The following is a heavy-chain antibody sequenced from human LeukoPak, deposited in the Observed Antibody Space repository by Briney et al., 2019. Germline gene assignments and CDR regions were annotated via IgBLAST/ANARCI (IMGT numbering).Heavy chain of an antibody. D-gene: IGHD3-10*01. J-gene: IGHJ5*02. CDR1: GGSISGYY. Sequence: SETLSLTCTVSGGSISGYYWSWIRQPPGKGLEWIGSIYSSGTTNYNPSLKSRVTISLDTSKNQFSLGLSSVTAADTAVYYCARHYGSGSHNWFDPWGQGTLATVSS. V-gene: IGHV4-4*09. CDR2: IYSSGTT. CDR3: ARHYGSGSHNWFDP.